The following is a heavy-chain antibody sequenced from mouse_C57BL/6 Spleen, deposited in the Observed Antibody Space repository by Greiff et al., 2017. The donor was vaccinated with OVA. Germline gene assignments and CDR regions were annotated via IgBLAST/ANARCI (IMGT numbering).Heavy chain of an antibody. D-gene: IGHD1-1*01. CDR1: GYTFTSYG. CDR3: ARTAAVGGVDY. CDR2: IYPRSGNP. Sequence: QVQLQQSGAELARPGASVKLSCKASGYTFTSYGISWVKQRPGQGLEWIGEIYPRSGNPYYTEKFKGKATLTADKSSSTAYMELRSLTSEDSAVYFCARTAAVGGVDYWGQGTTLTVSS. J-gene: IGHJ2*01. V-gene: IGHV1-81*01.